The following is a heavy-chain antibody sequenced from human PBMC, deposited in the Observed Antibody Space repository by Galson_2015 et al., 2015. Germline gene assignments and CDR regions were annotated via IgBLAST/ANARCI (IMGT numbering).Heavy chain of an antibody. CDR1: GFSLSTRGTR. Sequence: PALVKPTQTLTVPCTFSGFSLSTRGTRVSWIRQAPGKALEWLARIDWDDDKFYSASLKTRLTISKDTSKNQVVLTMTNMDPVDTATYYCALIMRGSGSAFEIWGQGTTVTVSS. CDR2: IDWDDDK. CDR3: ALIMRGSGSAFEI. V-gene: IGHV2-70*04. D-gene: IGHD1-1*01. J-gene: IGHJ3*02.